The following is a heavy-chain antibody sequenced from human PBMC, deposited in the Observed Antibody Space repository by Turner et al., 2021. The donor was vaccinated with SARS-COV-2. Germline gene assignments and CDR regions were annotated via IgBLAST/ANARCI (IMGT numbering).Heavy chain of an antibody. CDR2: IWYDGSNK. Sequence: QVQLVESGGGMVQPGRSLRLSCAASGFTFSSYGMHWVRQAPGKGLEWVAVIWYDGSNKYYADSVKGRFTISRDNSKNTLYLQMNSLRAEDTAVYYCAKEDTALVTRFDYWGQGTLVTVS. V-gene: IGHV3-33*06. CDR1: GFTFSSYG. CDR3: AKEDTALVTRFDY. D-gene: IGHD5-18*01. J-gene: IGHJ4*02.